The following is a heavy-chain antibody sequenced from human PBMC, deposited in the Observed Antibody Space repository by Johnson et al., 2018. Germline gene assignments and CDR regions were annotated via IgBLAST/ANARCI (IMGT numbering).Heavy chain of an antibody. CDR2: ISYDGSNK. CDR1: GFTFSSYA. J-gene: IGHJ4*02. CDR3: ARDLGVVTAIPAGVGY. V-gene: IGHV3-30-3*01. Sequence: VQLVESGGGLVQPGRSLRLSCAASGFTFSSYAMHWVRQAPGKGLEWVAVISYDGSNKYYADSVKGRFTISRDNSKNTLYLQMNSLSSDDKAVYYCARDLGVVTAIPAGVGYWGQGTLVTVSS. D-gene: IGHD2-21*02.